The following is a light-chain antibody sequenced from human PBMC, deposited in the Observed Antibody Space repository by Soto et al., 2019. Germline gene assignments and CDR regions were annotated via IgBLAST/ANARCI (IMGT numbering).Light chain of an antibody. J-gene: IGKJ1*01. CDR2: AAS. CDR3: PQTDSTPQT. V-gene: IGKV1-39*01. Sequence: DIQMTQSPSSLSAAVGERVTISCRASQSILNYVSWYQQKPGTAPKLLIRAASTLQSGVPSRFSGSGSGTAFTLTISSLQIEDFATYFCPQTDSTPQTFGQGTNVEI. CDR1: QSILNY.